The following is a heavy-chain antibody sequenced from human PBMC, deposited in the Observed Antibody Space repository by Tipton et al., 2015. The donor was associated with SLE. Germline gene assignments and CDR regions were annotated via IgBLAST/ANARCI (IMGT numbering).Heavy chain of an antibody. CDR2: IFYDGSKT. Sequence: SLRLSCAASGFTFSLYGIHWVRQAPGQGLEWVALIFYDGSKTFFADSVKGRFSISRDNSRNTTFLQMNNLRAEDTAVYYCAKDIGYTFGSTFEYWGQGVPVTVSS. V-gene: IGHV3-33*06. D-gene: IGHD5-18*01. CDR1: GFTFSLYG. CDR3: AKDIGYTFGSTFEY. J-gene: IGHJ4*02.